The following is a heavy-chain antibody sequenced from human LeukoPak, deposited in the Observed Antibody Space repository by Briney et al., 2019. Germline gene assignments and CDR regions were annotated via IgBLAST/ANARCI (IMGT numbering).Heavy chain of an antibody. Sequence: ASVKVSCKASGYTFTSYYMHWVRQAPGQGLEWMGIINPSGGSTSYAQEFQGRVTMTRDTSTSTVYMELSSLGSEDTAVYYCARDFRATYYDFWSGYLYYFDYWGQGTLVTVSS. J-gene: IGHJ4*02. V-gene: IGHV1-46*01. D-gene: IGHD3-3*01. CDR3: ARDFRATYYDFWSGYLYYFDY. CDR1: GYTFTSYY. CDR2: INPSGGST.